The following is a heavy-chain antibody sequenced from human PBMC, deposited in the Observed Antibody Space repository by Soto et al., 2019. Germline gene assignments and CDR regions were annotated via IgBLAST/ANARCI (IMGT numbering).Heavy chain of an antibody. Sequence: ASVKVSCTASGYTFTSYAMHWVRQAPGQRLEWMGWINAGNGNTKYSQKFQGRVTITRDTSASTAYMELSSLRSEDTAVYYCARSIVVVTALDYWGQGTLVTVS. CDR1: GYTFTSYA. D-gene: IGHD2-21*02. V-gene: IGHV1-3*01. CDR3: ARSIVVVTALDY. CDR2: INAGNGNT. J-gene: IGHJ4*02.